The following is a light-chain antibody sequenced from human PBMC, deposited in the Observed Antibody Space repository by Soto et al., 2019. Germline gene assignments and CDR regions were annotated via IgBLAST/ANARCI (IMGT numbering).Light chain of an antibody. V-gene: IGKV4-1*01. CDR1: QSVLYSSNNKNY. J-gene: IGKJ5*01. CDR3: QQYNNWSIT. Sequence: DIVMTQSPDSLAVSLGERATINCKSSQSVLYSSNNKNYLAWYQQKPGQAPRLLIYGASTRATGIPARFSGSGSGTEFTLTISSLQSEDCAVYYCQQYNNWSITFGQGTRLEIK. CDR2: GAS.